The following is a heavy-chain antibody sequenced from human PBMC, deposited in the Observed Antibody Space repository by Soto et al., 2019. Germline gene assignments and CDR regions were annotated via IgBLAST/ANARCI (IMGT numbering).Heavy chain of an antibody. CDR1: GGSISSYY. CDR3: ARAPNENYDFWSGYYLNYFDY. V-gene: IGHV4-59*08. J-gene: IGHJ4*02. D-gene: IGHD3-3*01. CDR2: IYYSGST. Sequence: QVQLQESGPGLVKPSETLSLTCTVSGGSISSYYWSWIRQPPGKGLEWIGYIYYSGSTNYNPSLKSRVTISVDTSKNQFSLKLSSVNAADTAVYYCARAPNENYDFWSGYYLNYFDYWGQGTLVTVSS.